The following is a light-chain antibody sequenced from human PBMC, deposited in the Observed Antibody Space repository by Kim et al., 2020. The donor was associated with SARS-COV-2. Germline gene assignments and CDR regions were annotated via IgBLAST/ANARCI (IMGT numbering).Light chain of an antibody. V-gene: IGKV3-11*01. CDR2: GAT. CDR1: QSITSY. J-gene: IGKJ1*01. Sequence: EIVLTQSPATLSLSPGERATLSCRASQSITSYLVWYQKKPGQAPRLLIYGATNRATGIPARFSGSGSGTDFTLTISSLEPEDFAVYYCQQRYSWPRTFGQGTKVDIK. CDR3: QQRYSWPRT.